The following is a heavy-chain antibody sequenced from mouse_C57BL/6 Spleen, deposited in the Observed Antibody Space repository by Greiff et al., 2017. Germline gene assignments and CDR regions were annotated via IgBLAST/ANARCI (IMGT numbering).Heavy chain of an antibody. CDR2: ISSGSSTT. D-gene: IGHD1-1*01. V-gene: IGHV5-17*01. J-gene: IGHJ4*01. CDR3: ARITTAYAMDY. Sequence: EVKLMESGGGLVKPGGSLKLSCAASGFTFSDYGMHWVRQAPEKGLEWVAYISSGSSTTYYADTVKGRFTIAKDNTTNTLFLQMTSLRSEDTAMYYCARITTAYAMDYWGQGTSVTVSS. CDR1: GFTFSDYG.